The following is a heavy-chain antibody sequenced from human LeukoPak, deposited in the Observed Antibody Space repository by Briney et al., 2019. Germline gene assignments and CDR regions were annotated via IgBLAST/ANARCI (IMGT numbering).Heavy chain of an antibody. J-gene: IGHJ4*02. CDR1: GFIFSDHW. V-gene: IGHV3-74*01. CDR2: INNDGSST. Sequence: PGGSLRLSCAASGFIFSDHWMHWVRQAPGKGLVWLSRINNDGSSTIYADSVKGRFTFSRDNAENTLFLEMSSRRVEDTAVYYCVRERNNFWSGHHSIFDSWGQGTLVTVSS. D-gene: IGHD3-3*01. CDR3: VRERNNFWSGHHSIFDS.